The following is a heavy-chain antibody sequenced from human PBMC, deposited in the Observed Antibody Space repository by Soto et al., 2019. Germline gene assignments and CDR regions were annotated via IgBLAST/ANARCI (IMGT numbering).Heavy chain of an antibody. V-gene: IGHV3-23*01. D-gene: IGHD3-22*01. CDR3: AKKFYYDASGYYSRDAFDV. CDR1: GFSFNSYA. CDR2: ISGSGGST. Sequence: GGSLRLSCAASGFSFNSYAMGWVRQAPGKGLEWVPGISGSGGSTFYADSVKGRFTISRQNSKSTLYLQMNSLRAEDTALYYCAKKFYYDASGYYSRDAFDVWGQGAMVTVSS. J-gene: IGHJ3*01.